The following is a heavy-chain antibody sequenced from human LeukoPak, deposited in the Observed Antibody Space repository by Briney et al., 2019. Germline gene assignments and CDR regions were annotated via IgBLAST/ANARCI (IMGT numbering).Heavy chain of an antibody. CDR2: IYYSGST. CDR3: ARQMTTVTTPFDY. J-gene: IGHJ4*02. CDR1: GGSISSYY. Sequence: SETLSLTCTVSGGSISSYYWSWIRQPPGKGLEWIGHIYYSGSTNYNPSLKSRVTISVDTSKNQFSLKLSSVTAADTAVYYCARQMTTVTTPFDYWGQGTLVTVSS. D-gene: IGHD4-17*01. V-gene: IGHV4-59*01.